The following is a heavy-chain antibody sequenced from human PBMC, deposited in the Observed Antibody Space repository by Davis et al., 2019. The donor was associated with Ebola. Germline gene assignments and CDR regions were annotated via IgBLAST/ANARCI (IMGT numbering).Heavy chain of an antibody. J-gene: IGHJ4*02. CDR3: ATRRLSFEAIDY. Sequence: WVRQPPGKGLEWIGSIYYRGTTYYTPSLKSRVTISVDTSKNQFSLKVTSVSAADTAVYYCATRRLSFEAIDYWGQGTLVTVSS. V-gene: IGHV4-39*01. D-gene: IGHD1-26*01. CDR2: IYYRGTT.